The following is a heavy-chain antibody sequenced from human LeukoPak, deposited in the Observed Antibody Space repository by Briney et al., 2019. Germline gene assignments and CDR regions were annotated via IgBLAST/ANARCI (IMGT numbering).Heavy chain of an antibody. CDR1: GFTFSSYS. J-gene: IGHJ6*02. D-gene: IGHD2-15*01. V-gene: IGHV3-64D*09. CDR2: ISDSGGST. CDR3: VRGYSLGPYGMDV. Sequence: GGSLRLSCAASGFTFSSYSMNWVRQAPGKGLEYVSAISDSGGSTYYADSVKGRFTISRDNSKNTLYLQMSSLRAEDTAVYFCVRGYSLGPYGMDVWGQGTTVTVSS.